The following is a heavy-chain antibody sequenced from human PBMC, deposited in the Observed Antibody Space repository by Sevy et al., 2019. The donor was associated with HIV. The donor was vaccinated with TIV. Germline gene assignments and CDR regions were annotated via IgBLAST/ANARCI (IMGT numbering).Heavy chain of an antibody. J-gene: IGHJ3*02. CDR3: ASYAFVVFYI. CDR2: INPNTGGT. CDR1: GYTFIGYY. D-gene: IGHD2-2*01. Sequence: ASVKVSCQASGYTFIGYYIHWVRQAPGQGLEWMGRINPNTGGTNYAQKFQGRVTMTRDTSISTAYMELSRVTSDDTAVYFCASYAFVVFYIWGQGRMVTVSS. V-gene: IGHV1-2*06.